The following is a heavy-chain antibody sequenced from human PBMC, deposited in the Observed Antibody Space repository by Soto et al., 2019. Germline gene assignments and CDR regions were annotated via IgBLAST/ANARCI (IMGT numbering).Heavy chain of an antibody. D-gene: IGHD3-10*01. V-gene: IGHV3-23*01. Sequence: GWSLRLSCAASVFTFISYAMSWVRQAPGKGLEWVSAISGSGGSTYYADSVKGRFTISRDNSKNTLYLQMNSLRAEDTAVYYCAKGGFGESQFDYWGQGTLVTVSS. CDR1: VFTFISYA. J-gene: IGHJ4*02. CDR2: ISGSGGST. CDR3: AKGGFGESQFDY.